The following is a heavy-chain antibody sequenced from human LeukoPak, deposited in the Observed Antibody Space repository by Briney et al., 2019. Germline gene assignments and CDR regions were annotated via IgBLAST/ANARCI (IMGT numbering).Heavy chain of an antibody. V-gene: IGHV1-69*04. CDR3: ARTPTTVTTGPSNWFDP. CDR2: IIPILGIA. Sequence: ASVKVSCKASGGTFSSYAISWVRQAPGQGLEWMGRIIPILGIANYAQKFQGRVTIIADKSTSTAYMELSSLRSEDTAVYYCARTPTTVTTGPSNWFDPWGQGTLVTVSS. J-gene: IGHJ5*02. CDR1: GGTFSSYA. D-gene: IGHD4-17*01.